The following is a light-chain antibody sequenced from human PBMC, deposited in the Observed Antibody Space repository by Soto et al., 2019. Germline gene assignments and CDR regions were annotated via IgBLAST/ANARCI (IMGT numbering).Light chain of an antibody. CDR1: QSVSSSY. V-gene: IGKV3-20*01. Sequence: EIVLTQSPGTLSLSPGEGATLSCRASQSVSSSYLAWYQQKPGQAPRLLIYGASSRATGIPDRFSGSGSGTDFTRTISRLEPEDFAVYYCQQYASSTGTFGQGTKVEIK. J-gene: IGKJ1*01. CDR2: GAS. CDR3: QQYASSTGT.